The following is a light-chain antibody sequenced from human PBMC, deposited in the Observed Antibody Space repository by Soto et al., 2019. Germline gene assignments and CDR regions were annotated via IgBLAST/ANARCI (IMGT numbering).Light chain of an antibody. CDR2: GAS. CDR3: QQFGSYALT. Sequence: EIVLTQSPGTLSLSPGERATLSCRASQSVRNNYLAWYQQKPGQAPRFLIYGASSRATGIPDRFSGGGSGTDFPLTISRLEPEDVAVYYCQQFGSYALTFGGGTKVEIK. CDR1: QSVRNNY. V-gene: IGKV3-20*01. J-gene: IGKJ4*01.